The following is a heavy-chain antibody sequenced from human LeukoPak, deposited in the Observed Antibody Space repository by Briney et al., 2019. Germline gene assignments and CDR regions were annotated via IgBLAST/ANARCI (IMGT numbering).Heavy chain of an antibody. CDR1: GDSISYFY. Sequence: SETLSLTCSVSGDSISYFYWSWIRQAAGKGLEWIGRISGSGSTDYNASLKSRVTMSVDTSKNQLSLKLSSVTAADTAVYYCARSDYGDYPSFYMDVWGKGTTVTISS. CDR2: ISGSGST. V-gene: IGHV4-4*07. CDR3: ARSDYGDYPSFYMDV. J-gene: IGHJ6*03. D-gene: IGHD4-17*01.